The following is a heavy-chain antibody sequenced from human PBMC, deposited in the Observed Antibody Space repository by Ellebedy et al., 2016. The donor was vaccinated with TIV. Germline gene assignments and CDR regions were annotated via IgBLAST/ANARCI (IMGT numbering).Heavy chain of an antibody. CDR3: VGGARMGLYSYYYYGMDV. Sequence: GESLKISCAASGFTLSGHWMHWVRQAPGKGLVWVSRTNGDGTTINYVDSVEGRFTISRDNAKNTVYLQMNSLIAEDTAVYYCVGGARMGLYSYYYYGMDVWGQGTTVIVSS. V-gene: IGHV3-74*01. D-gene: IGHD3-16*01. CDR1: GFTLSGHW. CDR2: TNGDGTTI. J-gene: IGHJ6*02.